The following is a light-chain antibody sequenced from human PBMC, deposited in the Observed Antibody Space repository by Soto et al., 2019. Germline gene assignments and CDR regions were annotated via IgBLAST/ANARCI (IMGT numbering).Light chain of an antibody. CDR3: QQYSSYSLYT. Sequence: DIPMTQSPSTLSASVGDRVTITCRASQSISGWLAWFQQKPGKAPKLLIYDASTLESGVPSRFSGSGSGTQFTLTISSLQPDAGATYFCQQYSSYSLYTFGQGTKLEI. CDR1: QSISGW. V-gene: IGKV1-5*01. J-gene: IGKJ2*01. CDR2: DAS.